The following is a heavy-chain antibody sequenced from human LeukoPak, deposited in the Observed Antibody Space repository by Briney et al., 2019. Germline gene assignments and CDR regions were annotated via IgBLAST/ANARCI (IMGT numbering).Heavy chain of an antibody. CDR3: ARHGFGWLQLIPFFDY. CDR1: GGSISSYY. Sequence: KPSETLSLTCTVSGGSISSYYWSWIRQPPGKGLEWIGYIYYSGSTNYNPSLKSRVTISVDTSKNQFSLKLSSVTAADTAVYYCARHGFGWLQLIPFFDYWGQGTLVTVSS. V-gene: IGHV4-59*08. CDR2: IYYSGST. D-gene: IGHD5-24*01. J-gene: IGHJ4*02.